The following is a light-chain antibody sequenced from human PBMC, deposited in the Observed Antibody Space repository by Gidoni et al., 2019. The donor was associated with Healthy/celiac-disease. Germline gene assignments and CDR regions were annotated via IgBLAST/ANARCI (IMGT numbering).Light chain of an antibody. V-gene: IGKV1-8*01. CDR1: QGISSY. J-gene: IGKJ1*01. Sequence: RMTQSPSSFSASTGDRVTITCRASQGISSYLAGYQQKPGKAPKLLIYAASTLQSGVPSRFSGSGSGTDFTLTISCLQSEDFATYYCQQYYSYPWTFGQXTKVEIK. CDR3: QQYYSYPWT. CDR2: AAS.